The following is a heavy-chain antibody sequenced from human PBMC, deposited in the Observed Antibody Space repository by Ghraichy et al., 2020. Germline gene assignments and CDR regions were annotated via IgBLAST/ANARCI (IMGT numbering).Heavy chain of an antibody. Sequence: GESLNISCAASEFTFSSYWMHWVRQAPGKGLVWVSRINSDGSSTNYADSVKGRFTISRDNAKNTLHLQMNSLRAEDTAMFYCARGRRASYSLDYWGQGTLVTVSS. D-gene: IGHD1-26*01. J-gene: IGHJ4*02. CDR2: INSDGSST. CDR3: ARGRRASYSLDY. V-gene: IGHV3-74*01. CDR1: EFTFSSYW.